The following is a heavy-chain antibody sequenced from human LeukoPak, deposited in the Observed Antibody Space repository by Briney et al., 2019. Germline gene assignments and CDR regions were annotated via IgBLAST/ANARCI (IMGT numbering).Heavy chain of an antibody. CDR3: ARDPITMVRGQPIPYWFDP. D-gene: IGHD3-10*01. CDR2: IYYSGST. J-gene: IGHJ5*02. CDR1: GGSISSYY. Sequence: SETLSLTCTVSGGSISSYYWGWIRQPPGKGLEWIGSIYYSGSTYYNPSLKSRVTISVDTSKNQFSLKLSSVTAADTAVYYCARDPITMVRGQPIPYWFDPWGQGTLVTVSS. V-gene: IGHV4-39*07.